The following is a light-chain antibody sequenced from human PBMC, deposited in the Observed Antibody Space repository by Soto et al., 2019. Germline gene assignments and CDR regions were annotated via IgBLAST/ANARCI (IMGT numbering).Light chain of an antibody. J-gene: IGKJ5*01. CDR2: GAS. V-gene: IGKV3-15*01. CDR3: QQYDNWPPIT. Sequence: EVFMTQSPATLSVSPGERATLSCMASQSVSSNLAWYQQKHGQAPRLLIYGASTRATGIPARFSGSGSGTEFTLTISSLQSEDFAVYYCQQYDNWPPITFGQGTRLEIK. CDR1: QSVSSN.